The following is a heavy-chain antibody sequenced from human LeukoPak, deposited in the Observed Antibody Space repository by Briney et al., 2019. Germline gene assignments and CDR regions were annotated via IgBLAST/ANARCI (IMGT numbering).Heavy chain of an antibody. CDR3: ARDGRGDWDFDY. CDR2: ISGSGGST. Sequence: GGSLRLSCAASGFTFSSYAMSWVRQAPGKGLEWVSAISGSGGSTYYADSVKGRFTISRDNSKNTLYLQMNSLRAEDTAVYYCARDGRGDWDFDYWGQGTLVTVSS. J-gene: IGHJ4*02. V-gene: IGHV3-23*01. CDR1: GFTFSSYA. D-gene: IGHD1-1*01.